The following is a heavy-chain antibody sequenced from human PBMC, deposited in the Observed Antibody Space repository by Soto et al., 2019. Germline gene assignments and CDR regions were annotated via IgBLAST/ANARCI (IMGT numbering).Heavy chain of an antibody. CDR2: IDWDDDK. CDR1: GFPLSTNGVC. J-gene: IGHJ5*01. V-gene: IGHV2-70*11. CDR3: ARTPNYYDSKNWFDS. Sequence: SGPTLVNPTQTLTLTCNFSGFPLSTNGVCVTWIRQPPGKALEWLARIDWDDDKYYNTSLKTRLTVSKDTSKNQVVLTMTNMDPVDTATYYCARTPNYYDSKNWFDSWGQGSLVTVSS. D-gene: IGHD3-22*01.